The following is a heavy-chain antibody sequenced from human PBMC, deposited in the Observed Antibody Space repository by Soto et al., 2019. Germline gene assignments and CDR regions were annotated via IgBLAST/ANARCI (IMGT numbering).Heavy chain of an antibody. Sequence: SETLSLTCTVSGGSISSSSYYWGWIRQPPGKGLEWIGSIYYSGSTYYNPSLKSRVTISVDTSKNQFSLKLSSVTAADTAVYYCARLSLGFGDYELDYFDYWGQGTLVTVSS. J-gene: IGHJ4*02. CDR1: GGSISSSSYY. D-gene: IGHD4-17*01. CDR3: ARLSLGFGDYELDYFDY. CDR2: IYYSGST. V-gene: IGHV4-39*01.